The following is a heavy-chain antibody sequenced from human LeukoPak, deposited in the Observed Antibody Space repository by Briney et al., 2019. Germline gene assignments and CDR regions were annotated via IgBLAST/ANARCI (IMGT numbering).Heavy chain of an antibody. V-gene: IGHV3-7*03. J-gene: IGHJ3*02. CDR3: IRGVYTFDI. CDR1: GFTFTNYW. D-gene: IGHD3-10*01. CDR2: IKQDGSEK. Sequence: PGGSLRLSCATSGFTFTNYWMRWVRQAPGKGLEWVANIKQDGSEKYYVDSVKGRFTISRDNAKNSLYLQMHSLRAEDTAVYYCIRGVYTFDIWGQGTMVTVSS.